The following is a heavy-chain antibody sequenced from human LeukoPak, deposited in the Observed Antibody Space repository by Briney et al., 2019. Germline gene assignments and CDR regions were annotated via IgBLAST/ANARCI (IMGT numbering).Heavy chain of an antibody. J-gene: IGHJ4*02. CDR2: ISSTGGYI. CDR1: GFTFSSYS. V-gene: IGHV3-21*01. CDR3: ARVEAWQWLARLDPSPFDH. D-gene: IGHD6-19*01. Sequence: GGSLRLSCAASGFTFSSYSMNWVCQAPGKGLQWVSSISSTGGYIYYADSMKGRFTISRDNAKNSLYLQMDSLRAEDTAVYYCARVEAWQWLARLDPSPFDHWGQGTLVTVSS.